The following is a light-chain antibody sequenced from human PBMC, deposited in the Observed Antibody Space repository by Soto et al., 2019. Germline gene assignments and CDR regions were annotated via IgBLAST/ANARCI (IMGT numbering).Light chain of an antibody. CDR1: SSDVGGYNY. Sequence: QSALTQPASVSGSPRQSITISCTGTSSDVGGYNYVSWYQQHPGKAPKLMIYAVSNRPSGVSNRFSGSKSGNTASLTISGLQAEDEADYYCSSYASSSTRVFGTGTKVTVL. CDR2: AVS. V-gene: IGLV2-14*01. J-gene: IGLJ1*01. CDR3: SSYASSSTRV.